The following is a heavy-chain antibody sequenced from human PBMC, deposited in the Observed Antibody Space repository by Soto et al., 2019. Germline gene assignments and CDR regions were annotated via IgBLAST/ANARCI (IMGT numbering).Heavy chain of an antibody. D-gene: IGHD1-1*01. Sequence: PGGSLRLSCAPSGFTFSSYSMNSVRQAPGKGLGRVSSISSSSYIYYADSVKGRFTVSRANAKHSLYLQMNSLRAEDTAVYYCATLSFTTEHMRAFDFWGRGTLVTVSS. CDR2: ISSSSYI. V-gene: IGHV3-21*06. CDR3: ATLSFTTEHMRAFDF. J-gene: IGHJ3*01. CDR1: GFTFSSYS.